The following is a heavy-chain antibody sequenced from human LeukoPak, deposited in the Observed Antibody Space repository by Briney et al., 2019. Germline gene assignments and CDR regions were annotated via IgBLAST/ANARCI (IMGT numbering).Heavy chain of an antibody. Sequence: ASVKVSCKASGYTFTGYYKHWVRQAPGQGLEWMGWINPNSGGTNYAQKFQGRVTMTRDTSISTAYMELSRLRSDDTAVYYCARGAHIVATIFYWGQGTLVTVSS. V-gene: IGHV1-2*02. CDR3: ARGAHIVATIFY. CDR1: GYTFTGYY. D-gene: IGHD5-12*01. CDR2: INPNSGGT. J-gene: IGHJ4*02.